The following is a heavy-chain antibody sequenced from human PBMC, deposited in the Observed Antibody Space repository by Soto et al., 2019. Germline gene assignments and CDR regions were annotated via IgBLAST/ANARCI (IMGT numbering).Heavy chain of an antibody. Sequence: QVQLVESGGGLVHLGRSLGLSCEASGLPFSSYASHWVPQAPAKGREGVAVISYDGSNKYYADSVKGRFTISRDNSKNTLYLQMNNLRAEDTAVYYCAKDKVPVVVTAPFDYWGQGTLVTVSS. J-gene: IGHJ4*02. CDR3: AKDKVPVVVTAPFDY. V-gene: IGHV3-30*18. D-gene: IGHD2-21*02. CDR1: GLPFSSYA. CDR2: ISYDGSNK.